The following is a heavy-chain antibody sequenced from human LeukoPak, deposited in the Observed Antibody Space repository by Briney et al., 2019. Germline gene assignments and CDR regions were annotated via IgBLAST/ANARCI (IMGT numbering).Heavy chain of an antibody. Sequence: GGSLRLSCAASGFTFTTYWMAWVRQAPGKGLEWVSYISSSGSTMYYADSVKGRFTISRDNAKNSLYLQMNSLRAEDTAVYYCAELGITMIGGVWGKGTTVTISS. CDR3: AELGITMIGGV. CDR2: ISSSGSTM. V-gene: IGHV3-48*04. D-gene: IGHD3-10*02. J-gene: IGHJ6*04. CDR1: GFTFTTYW.